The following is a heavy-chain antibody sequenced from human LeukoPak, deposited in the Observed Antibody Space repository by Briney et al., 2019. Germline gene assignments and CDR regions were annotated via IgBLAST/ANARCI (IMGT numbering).Heavy chain of an antibody. CDR2: INHSGST. CDR3: ARGGRMVNPYYFDY. CDR1: GGSFSGYY. J-gene: IGHJ4*02. V-gene: IGHV4-34*01. D-gene: IGHD5-18*01. Sequence: SETLSLTCAVYGGSFSGYYWSWIRQPPGKGLEWIGEINHSGSTNYNPSLKSRVTISVDTSKNQFSLKLSSVTAADTAVYYYARGGRMVNPYYFDYWGQGTLVTVSS.